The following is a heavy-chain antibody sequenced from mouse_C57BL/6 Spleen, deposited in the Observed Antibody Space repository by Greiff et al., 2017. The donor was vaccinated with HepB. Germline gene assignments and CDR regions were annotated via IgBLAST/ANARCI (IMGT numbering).Heavy chain of an antibody. Sequence: VQLQQSGPELVKPGDSVKISCKASGYSFTGYFMNWVMQSHGKSLEWIGRINPYNGDTFYNQKFKGKATLTVDKSSSTAHMELRSLTSEDSAVYYCARGGTTDLRYAMDYWGQGTSVTVSS. J-gene: IGHJ4*01. CDR1: GYSFTGYF. D-gene: IGHD1-1*01. CDR2: INPYNGDT. V-gene: IGHV1-20*01. CDR3: ARGGTTDLRYAMDY.